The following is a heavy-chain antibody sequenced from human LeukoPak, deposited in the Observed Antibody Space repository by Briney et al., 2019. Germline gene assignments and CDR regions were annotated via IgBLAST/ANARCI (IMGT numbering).Heavy chain of an antibody. CDR3: AKRFKAAAGTPHFDY. CDR2: ISSSSSYI. CDR1: GFTFSSYS. Sequence: GGSLRLSCAASGFTFSSYSMNWVRQAPGKGLEWVSSISSSSSYIYYADSVKGRFTISRDNSKNTLYLQMNSLRAEDTAVYYCAKRFKAAAGTPHFDYWGQGTLVTVSS. D-gene: IGHD6-13*01. J-gene: IGHJ4*02. V-gene: IGHV3-21*04.